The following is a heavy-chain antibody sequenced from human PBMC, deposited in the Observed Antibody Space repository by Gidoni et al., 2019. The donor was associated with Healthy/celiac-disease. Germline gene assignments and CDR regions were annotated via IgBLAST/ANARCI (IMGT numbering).Heavy chain of an antibody. D-gene: IGHD5-18*01. CDR2: IIPIFGTA. V-gene: IGHV1-69*01. CDR1: GGTFSSYA. Sequence: QVQLVQSGAEVKKPGSSVKVSCKASGGTFSSYAISWVRQAPGQGLEWMGGIIPIFGTANYAQKFQGRVTITADESTSTAYMELSSLRSEDTAVYYCARGNTAMATPFYYYYGMDVWGQGTTVTVSS. J-gene: IGHJ6*02. CDR3: ARGNTAMATPFYYYYGMDV.